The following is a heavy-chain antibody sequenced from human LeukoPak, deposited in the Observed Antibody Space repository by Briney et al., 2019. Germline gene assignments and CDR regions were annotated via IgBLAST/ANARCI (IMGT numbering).Heavy chain of an antibody. CDR3: ARHSGSYSPPAPFYFDY. V-gene: IGHV4-4*07. Sequence: SETLSLTCTVSGGSISSYYWSWIRQPAGKGLEWIGRIYTSGSTNYNPSLKSRVTISVDTSKNQFSLKLSSVTAADTAVYYCARHSGSYSPPAPFYFDYWGQGTLVTVSS. J-gene: IGHJ4*02. CDR2: IYTSGST. CDR1: GGSISSYY. D-gene: IGHD1-26*01.